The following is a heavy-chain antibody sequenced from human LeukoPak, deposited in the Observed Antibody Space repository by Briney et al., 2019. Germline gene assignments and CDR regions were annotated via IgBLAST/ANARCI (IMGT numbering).Heavy chain of an antibody. CDR1: GGSFSGYY. Sequence: SSETLSLTCAVYGGSFSGYYWSWIRQPPGKGLEWIGEINHSGSTNYNPSLKSRVTISVDTSKNQFSLKLNSVTAADTAVYYCARDVTGSASDFWGQGTLVTVSS. D-gene: IGHD1-20*01. J-gene: IGHJ4*02. CDR2: INHSGST. CDR3: ARDVTGSASDF. V-gene: IGHV4-34*01.